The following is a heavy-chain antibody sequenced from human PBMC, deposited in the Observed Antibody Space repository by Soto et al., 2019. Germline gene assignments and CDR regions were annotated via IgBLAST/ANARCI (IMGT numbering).Heavy chain of an antibody. Sequence: QVQLQESGPGLVKPSQTLSLTCTVSGGSISSGDYYWSWIRQPPGKGLEWIGYIYYSGSTDYNPFLKSRVTISVDTSENQFSLKLSSVTAADTAVYYCASLRLGYCSSTDCYQKPYYYNGMGVWGQGTTVTVSS. J-gene: IGHJ6*02. CDR2: IYYSGST. CDR3: ASLRLGYCSSTDCYQKPYYYNGMGV. D-gene: IGHD2-2*01. CDR1: GGSISSGDYY. V-gene: IGHV4-30-4*01.